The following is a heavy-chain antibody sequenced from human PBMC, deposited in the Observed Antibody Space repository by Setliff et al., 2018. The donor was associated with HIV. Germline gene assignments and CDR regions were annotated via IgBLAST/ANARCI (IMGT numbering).Heavy chain of an antibody. Sequence: SETLSLTCTVSGGSISSYYWSWIRQPAGKGLEWIGRIDTSGSTHYNPSLKSRVTISVDTSKNQFSLKLSSVTAADTAVYYCARLTGSRGSWYWDYWGQGTLVTVSS. D-gene: IGHD6-13*01. J-gene: IGHJ4*02. CDR3: ARLTGSRGSWYWDY. CDR2: IDTSGST. V-gene: IGHV4-4*07. CDR1: GGSISSYY.